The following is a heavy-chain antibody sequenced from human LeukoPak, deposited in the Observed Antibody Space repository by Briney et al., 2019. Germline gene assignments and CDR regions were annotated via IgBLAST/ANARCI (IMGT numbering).Heavy chain of an antibody. CDR1: GYSFVSHW. J-gene: IGHJ5*02. Sequence: GESLKISCKASGYSFVSHWIVWVRQMPGKGLEWLGIIYPGDSDTRYSPSFQGQVTISADKSISTAYLQWGSLKASDTAMYYCARPIPAPDTAWGQGTLVTVSS. CDR2: IYPGDSDT. D-gene: IGHD6-13*01. CDR3: ARPIPAPDTA. V-gene: IGHV5-51*01.